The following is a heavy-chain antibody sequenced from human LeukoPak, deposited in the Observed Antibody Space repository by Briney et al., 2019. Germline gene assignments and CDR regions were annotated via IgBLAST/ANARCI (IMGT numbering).Heavy chain of an antibody. D-gene: IGHD3-16*02. J-gene: IGHJ4*02. CDR1: GGSISSYY. CDR2: IYTSGST. Sequence: SETLSLTCTVSGGSISSYYWSWIRQPPGKGLEWIGYIYTSGSTNYNPSPKSRVTISVDTSKNQFSLKLSSVTAADTAVYYCARHSYHPWEFDYWGQGTLVTVSS. V-gene: IGHV4-4*09. CDR3: ARHSYHPWEFDY.